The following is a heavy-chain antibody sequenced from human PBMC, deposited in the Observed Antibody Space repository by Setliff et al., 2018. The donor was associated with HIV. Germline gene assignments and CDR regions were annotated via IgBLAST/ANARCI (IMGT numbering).Heavy chain of an antibody. CDR2: IYQSGST. J-gene: IGHJ3*02. CDR3: AKTLPDAFDI. V-gene: IGHV4-38-2*02. CDR1: GYSISSGYY. D-gene: IGHD3-10*01. Sequence: SETLSLTCTVSGYSISSGYYWGWIRQPPGKGLEWIGNIYQSGSTYYNPSLKSRVTISVDTSKNQFSLKLSSVTAADTAVYYCAKTLPDAFDIWGQGTMVTVSS.